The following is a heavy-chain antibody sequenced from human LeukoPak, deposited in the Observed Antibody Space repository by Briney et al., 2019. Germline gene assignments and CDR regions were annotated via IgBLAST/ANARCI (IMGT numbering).Heavy chain of an antibody. Sequence: SETLSPTCTVSGYSISSGYYWGWIRQPPGKGLEWIGSIYHSGSTYYNPSLKSRVTISVDASKNQFSLKLSSVTAADTAVYYCARDFYGSGSWNWFDPWGQGTLVTVSS. D-gene: IGHD3-10*01. CDR1: GYSISSGYY. CDR2: IYHSGST. J-gene: IGHJ5*02. CDR3: ARDFYGSGSWNWFDP. V-gene: IGHV4-38-2*02.